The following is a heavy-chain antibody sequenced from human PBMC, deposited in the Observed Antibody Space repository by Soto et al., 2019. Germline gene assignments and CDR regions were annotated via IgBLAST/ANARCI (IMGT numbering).Heavy chain of an antibody. D-gene: IGHD4-17*01. CDR3: ARDNSDYGGNSSGSRFYYYYGMDV. Sequence: QVQLVQSGAEVKKPGSSVKVSCKASGGTFSSYAISWVRQAPGQGLEWMGGIIPIFGTANYAQKFQGRVTITADESTSTAYMELSSLRSEDTAVYYCARDNSDYGGNSSGSRFYYYYGMDVWGQGTTVTVSS. CDR1: GGTFSSYA. V-gene: IGHV1-69*01. J-gene: IGHJ6*02. CDR2: IIPIFGTA.